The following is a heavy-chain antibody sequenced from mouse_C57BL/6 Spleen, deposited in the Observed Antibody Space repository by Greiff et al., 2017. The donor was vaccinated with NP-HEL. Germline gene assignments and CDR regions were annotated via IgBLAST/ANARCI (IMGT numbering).Heavy chain of an antibody. D-gene: IGHD2-1*01. J-gene: IGHJ2*01. Sequence: QVQLQQSGAELVRPGTSVKVSCKASGYAFTNYLIEWVKQRPGQGLEWIGVINPGSGGTNYNEKFKGKATLTADKSSSTAYMQLSSLTSEDSAVYLCARDHGNRGVYFDYWGQGTTLTVSS. CDR1: GYAFTNYL. V-gene: IGHV1-54*01. CDR2: INPGSGGT. CDR3: ARDHGNRGVYFDY.